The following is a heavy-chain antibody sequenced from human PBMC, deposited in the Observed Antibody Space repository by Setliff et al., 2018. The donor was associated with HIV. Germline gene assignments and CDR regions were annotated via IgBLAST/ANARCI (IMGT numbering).Heavy chain of an antibody. CDR2: IYYSGST. D-gene: IGHD5-12*01. J-gene: IGHJ3*02. CDR3: VRAEMATIVAFDI. V-gene: IGHV4-59*01. CDR1: DGSFSSDY. Sequence: SETLSLTCTVSDGSFSSDYWTWIRQTPGKGLEWIGYIYYSGSTKYNPSLTSRVTISVDTSKNHFSLKLTSVTAADTAVYYCVRAEMATIVAFDIWGQGTMVTVS.